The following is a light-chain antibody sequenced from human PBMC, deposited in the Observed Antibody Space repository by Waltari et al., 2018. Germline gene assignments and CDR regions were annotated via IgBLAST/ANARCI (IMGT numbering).Light chain of an antibody. CDR2: GAS. Sequence: EIVMTQSPATLSVSPGERATLSCRASQSVSTNVAWYQQKPGQAPRLLIYGASTRATGIPDRISGSGSGTEFTLTISSLQSEDFVVYYCQHYNDWYTFGQGTKLEI. CDR3: QHYNDWYT. V-gene: IGKV3-15*01. CDR1: QSVSTN. J-gene: IGKJ2*01.